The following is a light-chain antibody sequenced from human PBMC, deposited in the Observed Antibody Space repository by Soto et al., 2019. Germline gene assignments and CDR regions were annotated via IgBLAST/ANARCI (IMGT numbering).Light chain of an antibody. CDR1: SSDFGGYNY. Sequence: QFVLTQPRSVSGSPGQSVTISCTGTSSDFGGYNYVSWYQHHPGKAPKLMIYDVSERPSGVPDRFSGSKSGNTASLTISGLQAEDEADYYCCSYAGPFYVFGTGTKV. CDR2: DVS. V-gene: IGLV2-11*01. J-gene: IGLJ1*01. CDR3: CSYAGPFYV.